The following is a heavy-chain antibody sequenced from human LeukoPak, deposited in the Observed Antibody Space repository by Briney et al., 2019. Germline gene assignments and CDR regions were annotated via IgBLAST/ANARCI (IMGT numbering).Heavy chain of an antibody. D-gene: IGHD2-8*01. CDR3: ARGRKLYVFGYYYYYMDV. Sequence: SETLSLTCAVYGGSFSGYYWSWIRQPPGKGLEWIGEINPSGSTNYNPSLKSRVTISVDTSKNQFSLKLSSVTAADTAVYYCARGRKLYVFGYYYYYMDVWGKGTTVTVSS. CDR1: GGSFSGYY. J-gene: IGHJ6*03. CDR2: INPSGST. V-gene: IGHV4-34*01.